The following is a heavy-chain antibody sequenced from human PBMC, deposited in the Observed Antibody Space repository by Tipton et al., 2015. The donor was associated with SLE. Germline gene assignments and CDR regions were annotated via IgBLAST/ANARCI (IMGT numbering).Heavy chain of an antibody. J-gene: IGHJ4*02. CDR3: ARGPYCGGDCAGGFDY. V-gene: IGHV3-66*02. CDR2: IYSGGST. CDR1: GFTVSSNY. Sequence: GSLRLSCAASGFTVSSNYMSWVRQAPGKGLEWVSVIYSGGSTYYADSVKGRFTISRDNSKNTLYLQMNSLRAEDTAVYYCARGPYCGGDCAGGFDYWGQGTLVTVSS. D-gene: IGHD2-21*02.